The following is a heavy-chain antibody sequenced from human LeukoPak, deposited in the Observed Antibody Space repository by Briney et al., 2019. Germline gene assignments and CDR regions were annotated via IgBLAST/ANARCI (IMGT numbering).Heavy chain of an antibody. J-gene: IGHJ4*02. D-gene: IGHD6-6*01. Sequence: SETLSLTCTVSGGSVSSYYWSWIRQPPGKGLEWIGYIYTSGSTNYNPSLKSRVTISVDTSKNQFSLKVRSVTAADTAVYYCARHLEYSSSPMDYWGQGTLVTVSS. CDR3: ARHLEYSSSPMDY. CDR1: GGSVSSYY. V-gene: IGHV4-4*09. CDR2: IYTSGST.